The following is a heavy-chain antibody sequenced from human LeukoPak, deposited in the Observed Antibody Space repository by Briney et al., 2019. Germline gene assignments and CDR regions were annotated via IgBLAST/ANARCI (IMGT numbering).Heavy chain of an antibody. D-gene: IGHD3-22*01. CDR3: ARVGDSSDSHHLYFDY. J-gene: IGHJ4*02. Sequence: ASVKVSCKASGYTFTGYYMHWVRQAPGQGLEWMGWINPNSGGTNYAQKFQGRVTMTRDTSISTAYMELSRLRSDDTAVYYCARVGDSSDSHHLYFDYWGQGALVTVSS. CDR2: INPNSGGT. V-gene: IGHV1-2*02. CDR1: GYTFTGYY.